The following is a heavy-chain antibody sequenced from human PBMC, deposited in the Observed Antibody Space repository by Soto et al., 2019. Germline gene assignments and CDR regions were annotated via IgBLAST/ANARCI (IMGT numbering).Heavy chain of an antibody. D-gene: IGHD2-2*01. Sequence: PSETLSVTWTVSGGSISSGDYYWSWIRQPPGKGLEWIGYIYYSGSTYYNPSLKSRVTISVDTSKNQFSLKLSSVTAADTAVYYCARDQRYCSSTSCYPSPYYYYYGMDVWGQGTTVTVSS. CDR1: GGSISSGDYY. J-gene: IGHJ6*02. V-gene: IGHV4-30-4*01. CDR2: IYYSGST. CDR3: ARDQRYCSSTSCYPSPYYYYYGMDV.